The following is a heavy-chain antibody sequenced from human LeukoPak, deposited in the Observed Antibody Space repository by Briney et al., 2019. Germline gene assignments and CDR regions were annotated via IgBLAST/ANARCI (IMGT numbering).Heavy chain of an antibody. V-gene: IGHV3-48*03. CDR1: GFTFSSYE. Sequence: PGGSLRLSCAASGFTFSSYEMNWVRQAPGKGLEWVSYISSSGSTIYYADSVKGRFTISRDNAKNSLYLQMNSLRAEDTAVYYCASYHTLGYCSSGSCPQTYYWGQGTLVTVSS. CDR2: ISSSGSTI. D-gene: IGHD2-15*01. J-gene: IGHJ4*02. CDR3: ASYHTLGYCSSGSCPQTYY.